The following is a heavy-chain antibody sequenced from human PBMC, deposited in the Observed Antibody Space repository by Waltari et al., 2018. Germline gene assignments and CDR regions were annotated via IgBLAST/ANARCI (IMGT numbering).Heavy chain of an antibody. CDR3: VRESGGVPVTTTDS. D-gene: IGHD3-16*01. V-gene: IGHV1-46*01. J-gene: IGHJ4*02. CDR2: INPSGGST. CDR1: GYTFTRYY. Sequence: QVQLVQSGAEVKKPGASVKLSCKASGYTFTRYYIHWVRQAPGQGLEWMGVINPSGGSTTYAQKFQGRVTMTRDTSTSTLYVEVNSLRSEDTAIYYCVRESGGVPVTTTDSWGQGSLVTVSS.